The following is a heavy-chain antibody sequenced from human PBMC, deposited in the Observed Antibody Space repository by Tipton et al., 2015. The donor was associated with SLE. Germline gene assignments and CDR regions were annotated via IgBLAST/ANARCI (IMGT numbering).Heavy chain of an antibody. CDR1: GYSISSDYY. J-gene: IGHJ5*02. D-gene: IGHD4-11*01. CDR2: IYTSGST. Sequence: TLSLTCTVSGYSISSDYYWGWIRQPPGKGLEWIGRIYTSGSTNYNPSLKSRVTISVDTSKNQFSLKLSSVTAADTAVYYCARARLQSTHNWFDPWGQGTLVTVSS. V-gene: IGHV4-38-2*02. CDR3: ARARLQSTHNWFDP.